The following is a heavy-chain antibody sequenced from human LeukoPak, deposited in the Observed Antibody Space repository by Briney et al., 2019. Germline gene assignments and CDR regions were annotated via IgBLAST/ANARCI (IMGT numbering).Heavy chain of an antibody. J-gene: IGHJ4*02. CDR2: INHSGST. CDR1: GGSFSGYY. V-gene: IGHV4-34*01. Sequence: SETLSLTCTVYGGSFSGYYWSWIRQPPGKGLEWIGEINHSGSTNYNPSLKSRVTISVDTSKNQFSLKLSSVTAADTAVYYCARDTTMVRGVKFDYWGQGTLVTVSS. CDR3: ARDTTMVRGVKFDY. D-gene: IGHD3-10*01.